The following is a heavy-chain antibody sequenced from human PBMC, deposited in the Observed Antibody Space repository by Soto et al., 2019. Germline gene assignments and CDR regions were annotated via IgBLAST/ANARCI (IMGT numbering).Heavy chain of an antibody. CDR2: IYYSGIT. CDR3: ARVQTDIVVVLAFDI. D-gene: IGHD2-2*01. V-gene: IGHV4-31*03. CDR1: GGSSNSGRYY. Sequence: QVQLQESGPGLVKASQTLSLTCTVSGGSSNSGRYYWSWIRQHPGKGLEWIGYIYYSGITDYNPSLKSRVTISVDTSKSQFSLNLSSVTAAYTAVYYCARVQTDIVVVLAFDIWGQGTMVTVSS. J-gene: IGHJ3*02.